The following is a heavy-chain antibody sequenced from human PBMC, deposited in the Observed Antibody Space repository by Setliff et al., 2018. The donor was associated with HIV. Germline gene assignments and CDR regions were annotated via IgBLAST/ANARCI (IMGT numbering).Heavy chain of an antibody. J-gene: IGHJ6*03. V-gene: IGHV4-61*01. CDR1: GDSVSSASYY. Sequence: PSETLSLTCTVSGDSVSSASYYWSWIRQPPGKGLEWIGYIYYSGTTEYNPSLKSRVTISVDTSKNQFSLKLSSVTAADTAVYYCASEAWTSYRSSSGYYYYYMDVWGKGTTVTVS. D-gene: IGHD6-6*01. CDR3: ASEAWTSYRSSSGYYYYYMDV. CDR2: IYYSGTT.